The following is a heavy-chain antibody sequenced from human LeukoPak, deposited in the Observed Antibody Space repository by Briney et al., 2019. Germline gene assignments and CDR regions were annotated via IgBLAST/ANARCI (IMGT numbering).Heavy chain of an antibody. Sequence: SVKVSCKASGGTFSSYAISWVRQAPGQGLEWMGGIIPIFGTANYAQKFQGRVTITADESTSTAYMELSSLRSEDTAVYYCARGQTPGIAAAGLGYYYYGMDVWGQGTTVTVSS. CDR2: IIPIFGTA. J-gene: IGHJ6*02. D-gene: IGHD6-13*01. V-gene: IGHV1-69*13. CDR3: ARGQTPGIAAAGLGYYYYGMDV. CDR1: GGTFSSYA.